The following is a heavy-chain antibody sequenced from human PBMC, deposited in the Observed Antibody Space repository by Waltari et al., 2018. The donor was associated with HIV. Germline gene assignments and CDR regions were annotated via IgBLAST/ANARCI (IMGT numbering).Heavy chain of an antibody. Sequence: QISLKESGPTLVKPTQTLTLTCTFSGFSLSTSGVGVGWIRQPPGKALEWLALIYWDDDKRYSPSLKSRLTITKDTSKTQVVLTRTNMDPVDTATYYCAQSAISNYYDSSGSTTCDYWGQGTLVTVSS. V-gene: IGHV2-5*02. CDR1: GFSLSTSGVG. J-gene: IGHJ4*02. CDR2: IYWDDDK. D-gene: IGHD3-22*01. CDR3: AQSAISNYYDSSGSTTCDY.